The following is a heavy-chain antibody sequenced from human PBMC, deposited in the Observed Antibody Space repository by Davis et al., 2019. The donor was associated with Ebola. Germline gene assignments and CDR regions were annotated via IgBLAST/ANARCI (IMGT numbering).Heavy chain of an antibody. CDR1: GASVSSGG. J-gene: IGHJ4*02. V-gene: IGHV6-1*01. CDR2: TYYSSKWYN. Sequence: PSETLSLTCAISGASVSSGGWNWIRQSPSRGLEWLGRTYYSSKWYNDYAVSVKSRITINPDTSKNQFSLQLNSVTPEDTALYYCARGWFRGSMDVWGQGTLVTVSS. D-gene: IGHD3-10*01. CDR3: ARGWFRGSMDV.